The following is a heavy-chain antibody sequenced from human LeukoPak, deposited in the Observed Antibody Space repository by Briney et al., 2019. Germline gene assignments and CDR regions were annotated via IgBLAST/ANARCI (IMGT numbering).Heavy chain of an antibody. CDR3: ARSRSIQLWFDY. D-gene: IGHD5-18*01. Sequence: GESLKISFKGSGSGFTSYWIGWGRPMPGKGVEWMGIIYPGDSDTRYSPSFQGQVTISADKSISTAYLQWSSLKASDTAMYYCARSRSIQLWFDYWGQGTLVTVSS. J-gene: IGHJ4*02. CDR1: GSGFTSYW. CDR2: IYPGDSDT. V-gene: IGHV5-51*01.